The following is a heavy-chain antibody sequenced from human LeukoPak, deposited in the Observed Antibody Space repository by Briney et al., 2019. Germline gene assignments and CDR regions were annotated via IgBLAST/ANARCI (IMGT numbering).Heavy chain of an antibody. CDR2: INHSGST. Sequence: PSETLSLTCAVYGGSFSGYYWSWIRQPPGKGLEWIGEINHSGSTNYNPSLKSRVTISVDTSKNQFSLKLSSVTAADTAVYYCARHEVAMSYFDYWGQGTLVTVSS. D-gene: IGHD5-12*01. CDR3: ARHEVAMSYFDY. CDR1: GGSFSGYY. J-gene: IGHJ4*02. V-gene: IGHV4-34*01.